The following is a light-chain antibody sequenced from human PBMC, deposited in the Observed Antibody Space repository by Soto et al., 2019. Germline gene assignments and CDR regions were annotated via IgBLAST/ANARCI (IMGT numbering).Light chain of an antibody. CDR3: QQTYNTPYT. Sequence: IHMTQSPSSLSASVGDRVTITCRASQRITTYLNWYQQKPGEAPKLLISTSGTLQRGVPSRFTGSGSGTDFTLTITGLQRADFATYFCQQTYNTPYTFGPGTKLEIK. J-gene: IGKJ2*01. CDR2: TSG. V-gene: IGKV1-39*01. CDR1: QRITTY.